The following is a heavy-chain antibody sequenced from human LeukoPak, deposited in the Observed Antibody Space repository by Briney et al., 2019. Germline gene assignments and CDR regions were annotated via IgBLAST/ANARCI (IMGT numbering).Heavy chain of an antibody. J-gene: IGHJ5*02. CDR2: ISSSGSTK. D-gene: IGHD5-24*01. CDR3: ARECRDGYNPRAGGNWFDP. V-gene: IGHV3-11*01. Sequence: PGGSLRLSCATSGFTFSDYHMSWIRQAPGRGLEWVSHISSSGSTKHDAESVKGRFTISRDNAKNSLYLQMNSLRDEDTAVYYCARECRDGYNPRAGGNWFDPWGQGTLVTVSS. CDR1: GFTFSDYH.